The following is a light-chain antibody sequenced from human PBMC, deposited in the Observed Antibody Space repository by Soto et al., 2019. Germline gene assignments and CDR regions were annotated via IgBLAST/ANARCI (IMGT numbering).Light chain of an antibody. CDR1: QSISVY. CDR3: HQRTKWPLT. CDR2: DAS. V-gene: IGKV3-11*01. J-gene: IGKJ4*01. Sequence: EIVLTQSPATLSLSPGERASLSCRASQSISVYLAWYQQKPGHAPRLLIYDASNRATGIPTRFSGSGSGTDFTLTISSLEPEDFAVYYCHQRTKWPLTFGGGTKVEIK.